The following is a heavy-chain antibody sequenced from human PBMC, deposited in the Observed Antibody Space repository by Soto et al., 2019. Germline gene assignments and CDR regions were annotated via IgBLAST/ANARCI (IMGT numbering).Heavy chain of an antibody. Sequence: PSETLSLTCTVSGGSISSSSYYWGWIRQPPGKGLEWIGSIYYSGSTYYNPSLKSRVTISVDTSKNQFSPKLSSVTAADTAVYYCARHRPDIVVVPAAFDYWGQGTLVTVSS. CDR1: GGSISSSSYY. CDR3: ARHRPDIVVVPAAFDY. CDR2: IYYSGST. V-gene: IGHV4-39*01. D-gene: IGHD2-2*01. J-gene: IGHJ4*02.